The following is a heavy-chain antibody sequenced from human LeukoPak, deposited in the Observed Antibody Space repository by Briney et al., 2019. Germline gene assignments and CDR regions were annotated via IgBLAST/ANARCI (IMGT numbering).Heavy chain of an antibody. V-gene: IGHV3-33*01. CDR2: IKYDGNNK. CDR1: GFMFSTYG. Sequence: PGGSLRLSCAASGFMFSTYGMHWVRQGPGQGREWVANIKYDGNNKYYADSVKGRFTISRDNSKNTLYLQMNSLGVGDTAVYYCARDRGKGKYFDYWGQGTLVTVSS. CDR3: ARDRGKGKYFDY. J-gene: IGHJ4*02.